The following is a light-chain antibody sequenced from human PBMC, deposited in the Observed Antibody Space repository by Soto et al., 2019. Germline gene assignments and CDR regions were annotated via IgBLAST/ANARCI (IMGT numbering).Light chain of an antibody. Sequence: DIVLTQSPGTLSLSPGERATLSCRASQTVSSSYLAWYQQKPGQAPRLLMYGTSTRATGIPDRFSGSGSGTDFSLTISRVEPEDFAVYHCHQYGGSPTWTFGQGTKVE. J-gene: IGKJ1*01. CDR2: GTS. V-gene: IGKV3-20*01. CDR3: HQYGGSPTWT. CDR1: QTVSSSY.